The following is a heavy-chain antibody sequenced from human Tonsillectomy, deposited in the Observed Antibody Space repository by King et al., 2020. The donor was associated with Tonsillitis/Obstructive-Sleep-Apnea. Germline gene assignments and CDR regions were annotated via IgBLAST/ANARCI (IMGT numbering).Heavy chain of an antibody. J-gene: IGHJ6*03. CDR2: IIPIFGTA. D-gene: IGHD3-10*01. CDR1: GGTFSSYA. CDR3: AREVTTMVQGMPYYYYYMDV. Sequence: VQLVESGAEVKKPGSSVKVSCTASGGTFSSYAISWVRQAPGQGLEWMGGIIPIFGTANYAQKFQGRVTITADESTSTAYMELSSLRSEDTAVYYCAREVTTMVQGMPYYYYYMDVWGKGTTVTVSS. V-gene: IGHV1-69*01.